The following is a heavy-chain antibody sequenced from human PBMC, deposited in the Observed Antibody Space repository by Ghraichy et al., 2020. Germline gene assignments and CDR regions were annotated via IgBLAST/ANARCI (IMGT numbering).Heavy chain of an antibody. D-gene: IGHD1-7*01. CDR2: INHSGST. V-gene: IGHV4-34*01. CDR3: ARGLRPVAGTLGY. CDR1: GGSFSGYY. Sequence: SETLSLTCAVSGGSFSGYYWSWIRQPPGKGLEWIGGINHSGSTNYNPSLKSRVTISVDTSRSQFSLKVNSVTAADTAVYYCARGLRPVAGTLGYWGQGTLVTVSS. J-gene: IGHJ4*02.